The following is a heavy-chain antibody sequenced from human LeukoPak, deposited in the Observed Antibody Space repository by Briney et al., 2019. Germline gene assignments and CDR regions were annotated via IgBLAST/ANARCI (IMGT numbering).Heavy chain of an antibody. V-gene: IGHV3-21*01. Sequence: GGSLRLSSAASGFTFSSYSMNWVRQAPGKGLEWVSSISSSSSYIYYADSVKGRFTISRDNAKNSLYLQMNSLRAEDTAVYYCARVCGGRTMGRVGWFDPWGQGTLVTVSS. D-gene: IGHD3-10*01. CDR1: GFTFSSYS. J-gene: IGHJ5*02. CDR3: ARVCGGRTMGRVGWFDP. CDR2: ISSSSSYI.